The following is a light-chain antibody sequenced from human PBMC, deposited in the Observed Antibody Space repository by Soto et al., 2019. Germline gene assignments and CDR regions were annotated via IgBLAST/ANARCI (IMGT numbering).Light chain of an antibody. CDR3: QQYNSYSIT. J-gene: IGKJ5*01. V-gene: IGKV1-5*03. CDR2: KAS. Sequence: DIQMTQSPSTLSASVGDRVTITCRASQSISSWLAGYQQKPGKAPKLLIYKASSLESGVPSRFSGSGSGTEFTLTISSLQPDDFATDYCQQYNSYSITFGQGKSLEL. CDR1: QSISSW.